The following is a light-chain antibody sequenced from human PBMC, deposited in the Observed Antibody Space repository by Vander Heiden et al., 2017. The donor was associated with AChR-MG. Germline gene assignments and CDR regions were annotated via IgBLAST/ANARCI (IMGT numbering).Light chain of an antibody. CDR1: SSDVGGYNY. CDR2: DVS. J-gene: IGLJ1*01. CDR3: SSYTSSSTDYV. V-gene: IGLV2-14*01. Sequence: QSALTQTASVSGSPGQSLTISCTGTSSDVGGYNYVSWYQQHPGKAPKLMIYDVSKRPSGVSNRFSGSKSGNTASLTISGLQAEDEADYYCSSYTSSSTDYVFGTGTKVTVL.